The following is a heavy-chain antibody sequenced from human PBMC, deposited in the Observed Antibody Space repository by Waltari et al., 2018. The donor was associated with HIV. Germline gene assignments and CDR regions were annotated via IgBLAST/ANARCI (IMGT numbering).Heavy chain of an antibody. J-gene: IGHJ6*02. CDR2: IYYSGST. CDR1: GGSISSYY. V-gene: IGHV4-59*08. CDR3: ARQGAAPVHYGMDV. D-gene: IGHD6-6*01. Sequence: QVQLQESGPGLVKPSETLSLTCTVPGGSISSYYWSWIRQPPGKGMEWIGYIYYSGSTNYNPSLKSRVTISVDTSKNQFSLKLSSVTAADTAVYYCARQGAAPVHYGMDVWGQGTTVTVSS.